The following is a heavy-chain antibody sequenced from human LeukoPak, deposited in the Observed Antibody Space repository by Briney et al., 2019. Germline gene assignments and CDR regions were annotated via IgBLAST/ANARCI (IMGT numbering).Heavy chain of an antibody. J-gene: IGHJ4*02. D-gene: IGHD2-21*02. Sequence: SSETLSLTCTVSGGSMRSYYWSWIRQPPGKGLEWIGYIYYTGSTIYNPSLKSRVTISLDTSKNQFSMKMNSVTAADTAVYYCARDYRRVYCGGDCYSSGFDYWGQGTLVTVSS. CDR2: IYYTGST. CDR3: ARDYRRVYCGGDCYSSGFDY. V-gene: IGHV4-59*12. CDR1: GGSMRSYY.